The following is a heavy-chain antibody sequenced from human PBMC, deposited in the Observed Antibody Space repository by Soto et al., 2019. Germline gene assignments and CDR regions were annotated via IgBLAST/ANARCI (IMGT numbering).Heavy chain of an antibody. CDR3: AHLITGGFYFDY. Sequence: QITLKESGPTLVKPTQSLTLTCTFSGFSLRNSGVGVGWIRQPPGKALEWLAVIYWDDDKRYSPSLTSRLTITKDTSKNQVVLTMTNMDHVDTAAYYCAHLITGGFYFDYWGQGTLVTVSS. CDR2: IYWDDDK. V-gene: IGHV2-5*02. CDR1: GFSLRNSGVG. D-gene: IGHD3-16*01. J-gene: IGHJ4*02.